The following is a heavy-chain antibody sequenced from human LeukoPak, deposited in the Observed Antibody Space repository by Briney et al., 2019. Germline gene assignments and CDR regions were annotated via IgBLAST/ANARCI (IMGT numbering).Heavy chain of an antibody. D-gene: IGHD4-23*01. J-gene: IGHJ4*02. V-gene: IGHV3-23*01. Sequence: GGSLRLSCAASGFTFRNHWMSWVRQAPGKGLEWVSAISGSGGSTYYADSVKGRFTISRDNSKNTLYLQMNSLRAEDTAVYYCAKDLVYGGNSLPLDYWGQGTLVTVSS. CDR3: AKDLVYGGNSLPLDY. CDR2: ISGSGGST. CDR1: GFTFRNHW.